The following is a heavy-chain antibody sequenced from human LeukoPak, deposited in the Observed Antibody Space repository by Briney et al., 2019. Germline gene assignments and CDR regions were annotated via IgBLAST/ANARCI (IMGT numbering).Heavy chain of an antibody. CDR2: INAGNGNT. J-gene: IGHJ4*02. CDR3: AREDIVPDTRPYYFDY. V-gene: IGHV1-3*01. D-gene: IGHD2-8*01. CDR1: GYTFTSYA. Sequence: ASVKVSCKASGYTFTSYAMHWVRQAPGQRLEWMGWINAGNGNTKYSQKFQGRVTITRDTSASTAYMELSSLRSEDTAVYYCAREDIVPDTRPYYFDYWGQGTLVTVSS.